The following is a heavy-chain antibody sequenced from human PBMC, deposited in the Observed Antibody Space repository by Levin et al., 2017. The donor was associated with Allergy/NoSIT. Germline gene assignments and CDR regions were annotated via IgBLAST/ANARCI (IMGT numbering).Heavy chain of an antibody. Sequence: PGGSLRLSCAASGFIFRSFGMHWVRQAPGKGLEWVAVISYDGNDKYYADSVKGRFTISRDNPKNTLYLQMNSLRTEDTAVYYCAKDVVFGTSSWALDYWGQGTLATVSS. CDR3: AKDVVFGTSSWALDY. CDR2: ISYDGNDK. J-gene: IGHJ4*02. D-gene: IGHD6-13*01. CDR1: GFIFRSFG. V-gene: IGHV3-30*18.